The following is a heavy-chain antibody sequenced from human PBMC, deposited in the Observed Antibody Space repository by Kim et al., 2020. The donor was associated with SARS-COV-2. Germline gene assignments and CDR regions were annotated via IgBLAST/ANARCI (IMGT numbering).Heavy chain of an antibody. CDR2: ISGGGGST. Sequence: GGSLRLSCAASGFTFNTYAMSWVRQAPGKGLEWVSAISGGGGSTYYADSVKGRFTISRDNSKNTLYLQMNNLRAEDTAVYDCAKALWFGESPYWYFDLWG. CDR3: AKALWFGESPYWYFDL. J-gene: IGHJ2*01. V-gene: IGHV3-23*01. CDR1: GFTFNTYA. D-gene: IGHD3-10*01.